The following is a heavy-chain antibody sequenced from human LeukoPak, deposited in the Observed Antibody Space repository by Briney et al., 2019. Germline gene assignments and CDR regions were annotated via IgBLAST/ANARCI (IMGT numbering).Heavy chain of an antibody. CDR3: ARDLMRDGYNNAKNY. CDR2: IIPILGIA. J-gene: IGHJ4*02. CDR1: GGTFSSYA. V-gene: IGHV1-69*04. D-gene: IGHD4-4*01. Sequence: SVKVSCKASGGTFSSYAISWVRQAPGQGLEWMGRIIPILGIANYAQKFQGRVTITADKSTSTAYMELSSLRSEDTAVYYCARDLMRDGYNNAKNYWGQGTLVTVSS.